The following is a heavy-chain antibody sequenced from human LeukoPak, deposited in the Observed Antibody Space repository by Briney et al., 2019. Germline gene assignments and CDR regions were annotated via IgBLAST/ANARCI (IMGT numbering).Heavy chain of an antibody. J-gene: IGHJ4*02. CDR3: ARLNGGN. CDR2: VDYSGST. Sequence: SETLSLTGTVSGGSISSYYWSWIRRPPGKGLEWLGYVDYSGSTAYNPSLNGRVAISPDTSKNQFSLKLRSVTAADTVVYYCARLNGGNWGPGILVTVSS. CDR1: GGSISSYY. D-gene: IGHD4-23*01. V-gene: IGHV4-59*08.